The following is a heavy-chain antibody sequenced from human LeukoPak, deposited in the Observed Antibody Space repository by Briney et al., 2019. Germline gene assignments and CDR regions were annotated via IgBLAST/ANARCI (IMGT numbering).Heavy chain of an antibody. J-gene: IGHJ6*04. CDR1: GGSISSSSYY. D-gene: IGHD3-3*01. Sequence: PSETLSLTCTVSGGSISSSSYYWGWIRQPPGKGLEWIGSIYHSGSTYYNPSLKSRVTISVDTSKNQFSLKLSSVTAADTAVYYCARSPPLEWFVDVWGKGTTVTVSS. CDR3: ARSPPLEWFVDV. V-gene: IGHV4-39*07. CDR2: IYHSGST.